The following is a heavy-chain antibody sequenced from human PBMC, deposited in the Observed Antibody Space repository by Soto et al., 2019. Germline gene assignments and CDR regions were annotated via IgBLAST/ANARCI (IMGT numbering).Heavy chain of an antibody. V-gene: IGHV2-5*02. CDR1: GFSLSTSGVG. CDR2: IYWDDDK. Sequence: QITLKESGPTLVKPTQTLTLTCTFSGFSLSTSGVGVGWIRQPPGKALEWLALIYWDDDKRYSPSLKSRLTTTKDTPKNRGVLKRTNMDRVETPTYYWAHSGGSPDGGGDSVKSSPHWGQGTLFPVSP. D-gene: IGHD6-13*01. J-gene: IGHJ1*01. CDR3: AHSGGSPDGGGDSVKSSPH.